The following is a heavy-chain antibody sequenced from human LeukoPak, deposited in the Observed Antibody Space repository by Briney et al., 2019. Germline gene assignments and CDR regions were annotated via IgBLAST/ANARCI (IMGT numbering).Heavy chain of an antibody. V-gene: IGHV4-30-2*01. CDR1: GGSISSGGYS. Sequence: SETLSLTCVVSGGSISSGGYSWSWIRQPPGKGLEWIGYIYHSGSTYYNPSLKSRVTISVDRSKNQFSLKLSSVTAADTAVYYCARGPKNYFDYWGQGTLVTVSS. CDR3: ARGPKNYFDY. J-gene: IGHJ4*02. CDR2: IYHSGST.